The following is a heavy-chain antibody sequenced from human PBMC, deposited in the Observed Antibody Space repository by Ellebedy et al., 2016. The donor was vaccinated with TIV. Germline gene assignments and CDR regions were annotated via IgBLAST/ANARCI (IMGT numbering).Heavy chain of an antibody. J-gene: IGHJ4*02. CDR2: IKSKTDGGTT. D-gene: IGHD2-2*02. V-gene: IGHV3-15*01. CDR1: GFTFSNAW. Sequence: GESLKISXAASGFTFSNAWMSWVRQAPGKGLEWVGRIKSKTDGGTTDYAAPVKGRFTISRDDSKNTLYLQMNSLKTEDTAVYYCTTDRGGYCSSTSCYIWGQGTLVTVSS. CDR3: TTDRGGYCSSTSCYI.